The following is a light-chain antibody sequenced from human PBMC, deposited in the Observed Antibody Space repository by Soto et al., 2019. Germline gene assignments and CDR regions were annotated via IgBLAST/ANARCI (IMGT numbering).Light chain of an antibody. Sequence: DIQMTQSPSSLSASVGHRVTITCRASQSISSYLDWYQQKPGKAPKLLIYAASSLQSGVPSRFSGSGSGTDFTLTISSLQPEDFATHYCQQSYSTPFTFGPGTKVDIK. CDR2: AAS. J-gene: IGKJ3*01. CDR3: QQSYSTPFT. CDR1: QSISSY. V-gene: IGKV1-39*01.